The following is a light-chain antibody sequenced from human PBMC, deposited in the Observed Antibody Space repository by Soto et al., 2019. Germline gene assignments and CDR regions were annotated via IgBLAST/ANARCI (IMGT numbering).Light chain of an antibody. J-gene: IGLJ1*01. CDR3: TSYTTSSTRV. Sequence: QSALTQPASVSGSPGQSITISCTGTSTDPATYDLVSWYQQHPGKAPQLIIYEVAKRPSGVSARFSGSQSGDTASLTISGLQAADEAYYYCTSYTTSSTRVFGTGTKVTVL. CDR2: EVA. CDR1: STDPATYDL. V-gene: IGLV2-14*02.